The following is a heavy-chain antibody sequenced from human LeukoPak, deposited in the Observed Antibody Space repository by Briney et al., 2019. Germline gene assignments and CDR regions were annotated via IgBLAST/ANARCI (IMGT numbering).Heavy chain of an antibody. D-gene: IGHD6-19*01. CDR2: IYGGGST. V-gene: IGHV3-53*01. J-gene: IGHJ2*01. CDR3: ARHSSGSLWYFDL. Sequence: GGSLRLSCAASEFVVSNNYMSWVRQAPGKGLEWVSFIYGGGSTLYAASVKGRFSISRDNSKNTLYLQINSLRAEDTAVYYCARHSSGSLWYFDLWGRGTLVTVSS. CDR1: EFVVSNNY.